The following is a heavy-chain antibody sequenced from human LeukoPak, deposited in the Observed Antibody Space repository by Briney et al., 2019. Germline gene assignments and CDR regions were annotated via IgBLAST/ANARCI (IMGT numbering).Heavy chain of an antibody. CDR3: ASGQGWHFDL. J-gene: IGHJ2*01. CDR2: IKPDGREK. V-gene: IGHV3-7*01. Sequence: GGSLRLSCAASGFTVSSNYMSWVRQAPGKGLECVANIKPDGREKNYVDSVKGRFTVSRDNSRNSLFLQMNNLRAEDTAVYYCASGQGWHFDLWGRGTLVTVSS. CDR1: GFTVSSNY.